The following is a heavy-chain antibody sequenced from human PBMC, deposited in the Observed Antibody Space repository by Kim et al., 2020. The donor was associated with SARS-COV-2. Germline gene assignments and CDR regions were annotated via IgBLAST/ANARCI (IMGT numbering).Heavy chain of an antibody. CDR3: AKGVAAAGH. CDR2: ISYDGSNK. CDR1: GFTFSSYG. J-gene: IGHJ4*02. D-gene: IGHD6-13*01. Sequence: GGSLRLSCAASGFTFSSYGMHWVRQAPGKGLEWVAVISYDGSNKYYADSVKGRFTISRDNSKNTLYLQMNSLRAEDTAVYYCAKGVAAAGHWGQGTLVTVSS. V-gene: IGHV3-30*18.